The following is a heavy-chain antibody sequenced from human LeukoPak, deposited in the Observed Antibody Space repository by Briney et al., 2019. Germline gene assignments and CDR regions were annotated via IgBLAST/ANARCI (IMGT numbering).Heavy chain of an antibody. CDR2: ISSSGSTI. Sequence: GGSLRLSCAASGFTFSSYEMNWVRQAPGKGLEWVSYISSSGSTIYYADSVKGRFTISRDNAKNPLYLQMNSLRAEDTAVYYCARGLPGPYDILTGYLFGVDYWGQGTLVTVSS. V-gene: IGHV3-48*03. J-gene: IGHJ4*02. CDR1: GFTFSSYE. D-gene: IGHD3-9*01. CDR3: ARGLPGPYDILTGYLFGVDY.